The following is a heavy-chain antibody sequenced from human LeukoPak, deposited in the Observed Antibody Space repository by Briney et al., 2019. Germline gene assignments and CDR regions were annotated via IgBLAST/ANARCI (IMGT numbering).Heavy chain of an antibody. J-gene: IGHJ4*02. CDR2: IKEDGSDK. CDR1: GFTFSSYA. CDR3: ARDAAYGYDRFDY. D-gene: IGHD5-18*01. Sequence: PGGSLRLSCGASGFTFSSYAMSWVRQAPGKGLEWVANIKEDGSDKNYVDSVKGRFTISRDNAKNSLSLQMNSLRAEDTAVYYCARDAAYGYDRFDYWGQGTQVTVSS. V-gene: IGHV3-7*01.